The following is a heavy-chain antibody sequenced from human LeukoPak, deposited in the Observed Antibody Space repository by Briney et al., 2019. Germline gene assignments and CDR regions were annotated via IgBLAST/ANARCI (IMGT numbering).Heavy chain of an antibody. Sequence: GGSLRLSCTVSGFTVSSNSMSWVRQAPGKGLEWVSFIYSGGNTHNSDSVKGRFTISRDNTKNTLYLQMNSLRAEDTAVYYCARRAGDYSHPYDYWGQGTLVTVSS. J-gene: IGHJ4*02. CDR3: ARRAGDYSHPYDY. CDR1: GFTVSSNS. V-gene: IGHV3-53*01. D-gene: IGHD3-22*01. CDR2: IYSGGNT.